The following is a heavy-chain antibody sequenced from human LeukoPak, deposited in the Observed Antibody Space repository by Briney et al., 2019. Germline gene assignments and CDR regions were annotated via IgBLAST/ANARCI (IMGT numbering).Heavy chain of an antibody. CDR1: GFTFSSYA. CDR3: VKDRAYCSGGSCYPDAFDT. J-gene: IGHJ3*02. Sequence: GSLRLSCSASGFTFSSYAMHWVRQAPGKGLEYVSAISSNGGSTYYADSVKGRFTISRDNSKNTLYLQMSSLRAEDTAVYYCVKDRAYCSGGSCYPDAFDTWGQGTMVTVSS. V-gene: IGHV3-64D*06. CDR2: ISSNGGST. D-gene: IGHD2-15*01.